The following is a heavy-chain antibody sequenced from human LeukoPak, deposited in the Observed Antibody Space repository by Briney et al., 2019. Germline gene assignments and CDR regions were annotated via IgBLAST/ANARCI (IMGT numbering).Heavy chain of an antibody. D-gene: IGHD6-19*01. V-gene: IGHV3-23*01. CDR2: IDASGGST. Sequence: PGESLRLSCAASGVTFGSYAMTWVHQAPGKGLEWVASIDASGGSTYYAYSVKGRFTISRDNSRIMFYLQMSTLRADDSAVYYCAKGSGSGWYGWFAPWGQGTLVTV. J-gene: IGHJ5*02. CDR1: GVTFGSYA. CDR3: AKGSGSGWYGWFAP.